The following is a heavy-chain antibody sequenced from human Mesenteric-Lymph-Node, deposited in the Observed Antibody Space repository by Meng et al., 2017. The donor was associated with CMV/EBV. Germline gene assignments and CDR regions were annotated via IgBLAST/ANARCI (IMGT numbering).Heavy chain of an antibody. D-gene: IGHD3-9*01. CDR1: CY. V-gene: IGHV4-39*07. Sequence: CYWSWIRQHTGKGLEWIGHIYYSGSTYYNLSLKSRVTISVDTSKKQFSLTLSSVTAADTAVYYCARGVEKTYYDILTGYGAQNWFDPWGQGTLVTVSS. CDR2: IYYSGST. CDR3: ARGVEKTYYDILTGYGAQNWFDP. J-gene: IGHJ5*02.